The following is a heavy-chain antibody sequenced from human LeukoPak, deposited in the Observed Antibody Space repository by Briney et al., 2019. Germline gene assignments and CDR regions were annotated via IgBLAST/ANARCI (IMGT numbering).Heavy chain of an antibody. Sequence: GGSLRLSCAASGFTFSSYRMNWVRQAPGKGLEWVSTISSGSNYTYYADSMKGRFTISRDNAKDSLYLQMNSLRAEDTAVYYCAREGSSYAPSQPFFFDYWGQGSLVTVSS. CDR3: AREGSSYAPSQPFFFDY. V-gene: IGHV3-21*01. CDR1: GFTFSSYR. D-gene: IGHD3-10*01. J-gene: IGHJ4*02. CDR2: ISSGSNYT.